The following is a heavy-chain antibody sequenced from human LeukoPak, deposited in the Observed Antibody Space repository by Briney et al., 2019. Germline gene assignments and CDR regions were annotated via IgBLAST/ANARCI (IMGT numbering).Heavy chain of an antibody. CDR2: ITSGFTP. V-gene: IGHV3-23*01. Sequence: PGGSLRLSCAASGLTFSNSAMSWFRQAPGKGLEWVSGITSGFTPHYADSVKGRFTISRDNSKNTFHLQMNSLRAEDTAVYYCAKDYSDSRVGDVFFEYWGQGTLVTVSS. CDR3: AKDYSDSRVGDVFFEY. CDR1: GLTFSNSA. J-gene: IGHJ4*02. D-gene: IGHD1-26*01.